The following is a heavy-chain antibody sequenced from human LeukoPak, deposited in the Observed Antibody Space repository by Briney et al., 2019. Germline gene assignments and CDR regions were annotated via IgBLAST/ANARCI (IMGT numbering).Heavy chain of an antibody. D-gene: IGHD6-19*01. J-gene: IGHJ4*02. CDR2: INPNSGGT. V-gene: IGHV1-2*02. CDR1: GYTFTGYY. CDR3: ARVRRSSGGFDY. Sequence: ASVKVSCKASGYTFTGYYMHWVRQAPGQGLEWMGWINPNSGGTNYAQKFQGRVTMTRDTSISTAYMELGRLRSDDTAVYYCARVRRSSGGFDYWGQGTLVTVSS.